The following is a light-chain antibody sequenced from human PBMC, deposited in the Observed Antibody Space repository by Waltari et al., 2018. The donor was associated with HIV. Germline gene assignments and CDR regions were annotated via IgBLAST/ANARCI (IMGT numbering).Light chain of an antibody. CDR1: SSDVGGYNS. CDR3: SSSTNSSPVV. V-gene: IGLV2-14*01. J-gene: IGLJ3*02. CDR2: EVS. Sequence: QSALTQPASVSGSPGQSTTISCTGTSSDVGGYNSVPWYQHHPGEAPRLMIYEVSNRPSGISNRFSGSKSGNTASLTISGLQAEDEADYFCSSSTNSSPVVFGGGTKLTVL.